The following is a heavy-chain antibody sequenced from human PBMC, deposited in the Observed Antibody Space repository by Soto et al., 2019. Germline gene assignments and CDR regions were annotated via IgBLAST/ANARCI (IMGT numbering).Heavy chain of an antibody. CDR1: GYTFTSYY. V-gene: IGHV1-46*01. CDR3: ARVRAGASSSYHHYTHWFDP. J-gene: IGHJ5*02. CDR2: INPSGGST. Sequence: ASVKVSCKASGYTFTSYYMHWVRQAPGQGLEWMGIINPSGGSTSYAQKFQGRVTMTRDTSTSTVYMELSSLRSEDTAVYYCARVRAGASSSYHHYTHWFDPWGQGTLVTVSS. D-gene: IGHD2-15*01.